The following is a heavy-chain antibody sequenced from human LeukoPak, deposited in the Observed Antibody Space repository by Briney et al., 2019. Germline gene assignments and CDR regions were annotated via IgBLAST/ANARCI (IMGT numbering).Heavy chain of an antibody. D-gene: IGHD1-14*01. CDR1: GFSFSDYY. CDR2: ISNSGSTI. J-gene: IGHJ6*02. Sequence: GGSLRLSCAATGFSFSDYYMSWVRQAPGKGLEWVSYISNSGSTIYYADSVKGRFTISRDNSKNTLYLQMNSLRAEDTAVYYCAREGGTNPYYYGMDVWGQGTTVTVSS. CDR3: AREGGTNPYYYGMDV. V-gene: IGHV3-11*01.